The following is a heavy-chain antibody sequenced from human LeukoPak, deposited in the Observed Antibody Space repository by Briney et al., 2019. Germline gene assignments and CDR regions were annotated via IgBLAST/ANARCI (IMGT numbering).Heavy chain of an antibody. J-gene: IGHJ5*02. D-gene: IGHD1-14*01. V-gene: IGHV1-2*02. CDR3: ARGGPLTGTTGWFDP. Sequence: ASVKVSCKASGYTFTGYYMHWVRQAPGQGLEWMGWINPNSGGTNYAQKFQGRVTMTRDTSISTAYMELSRLRSDDTAVYYCARGGPLTGTTGWFDPLGPGNPGHRLL. CDR2: INPNSGGT. CDR1: GYTFTGYY.